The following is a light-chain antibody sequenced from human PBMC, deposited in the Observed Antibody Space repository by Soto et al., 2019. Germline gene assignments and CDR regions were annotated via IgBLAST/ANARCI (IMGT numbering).Light chain of an antibody. CDR1: SSNIGTYT. Sequence: QSVLTQPPSASVTPGQRVTISCSGTSSNIGTYTVNWYQQLPGTAPKLLIYTDYQRPSGVPDRFSGSKSGTSASLAINGLHSEDEADYYCASWDDNLNGGVFGGGTKLTVL. J-gene: IGLJ3*02. V-gene: IGLV1-44*01. CDR3: ASWDDNLNGGV. CDR2: TDY.